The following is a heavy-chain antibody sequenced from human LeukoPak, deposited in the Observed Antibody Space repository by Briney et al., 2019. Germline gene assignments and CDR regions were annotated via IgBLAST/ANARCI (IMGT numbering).Heavy chain of an antibody. D-gene: IGHD1-26*01. CDR3: ARVVVGATDLDY. J-gene: IGHJ4*02. V-gene: IGHV1-46*01. CDR1: GYTFTSYY. Sequence: ASVKASCKASGYTFTSYYMHWVRQAPGQGLEWMGIINPSGGSTSYAQKFQGRVTITTDESTSTAYMELSSLRSDDTAVYYRARVVVGATDLDYWGQGTLVTVSS. CDR2: INPSGGST.